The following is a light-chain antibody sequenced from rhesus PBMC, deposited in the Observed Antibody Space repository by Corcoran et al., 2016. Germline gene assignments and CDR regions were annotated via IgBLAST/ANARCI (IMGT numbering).Light chain of an antibody. J-gene: IGKJ1*01. CDR1: QRFSSS. CDR2: SAS. V-gene: IGKV1-46*01. Sequence: DIQMTQSPSSLSASVGDSVTITCRASQRFSSSLAWYQQKPGKAPKLRLYSASSLQSGVTSRFSGSTSGTDFTLTISSLQPEGIASYYWQQYYSDPRTFGQGTKVEIK. CDR3: QQYYSDPRT.